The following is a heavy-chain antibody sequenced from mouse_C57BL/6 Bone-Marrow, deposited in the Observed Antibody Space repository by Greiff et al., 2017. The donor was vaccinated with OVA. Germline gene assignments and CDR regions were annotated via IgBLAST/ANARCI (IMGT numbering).Heavy chain of an antibody. Sequence: QVQLKQPGAELVKPGASVKLSCKASGYTFTSYWMQWVKQRPGQGLEWIGEIAPSDSYTNYNQKFKGKATLTVDTSSSTAYMQLSSLTSEDSAVYYCARKITTVVARDWGQGTTLTVSS. CDR2: IAPSDSYT. CDR3: ARKITTVVARD. D-gene: IGHD1-1*01. CDR1: GYTFTSYW. J-gene: IGHJ2*01. V-gene: IGHV1-50*01.